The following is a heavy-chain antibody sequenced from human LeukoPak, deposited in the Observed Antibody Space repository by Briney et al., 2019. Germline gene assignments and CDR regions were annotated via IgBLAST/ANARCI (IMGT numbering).Heavy chain of an antibody. CDR2: IHYSGST. Sequence: SETLSLTCTVSGGSIGSVTYYWGWIRQPPGKGLEWIGSIHYSGSTYYNPSLKTRVTISVDTSKNQFSLKLSSVTAADTAVYYCARHFKGVGSSGNYYFDYWGQGTLVTVSS. D-gene: IGHD3-22*01. CDR1: GGSIGSVTYY. J-gene: IGHJ4*02. CDR3: ARHFKGVGSSGNYYFDY. V-gene: IGHV4-39*01.